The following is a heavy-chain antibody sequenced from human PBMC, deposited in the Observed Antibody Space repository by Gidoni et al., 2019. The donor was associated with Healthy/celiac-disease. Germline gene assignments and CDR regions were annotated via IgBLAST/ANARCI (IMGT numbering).Heavy chain of an antibody. J-gene: IGHJ4*02. CDR1: GCFSSYS. CDR2: ISSSSSYI. V-gene: IGHV3-21*01. CDR3: ARGLNDILTGYYPN. Sequence: EVQLVESGGGLVKPGGSLGLSCAPSGCFSSYSRIWVRPAPGKGLEWVASISSSSSYIYYANSVKGRFTISRENAKNSLYLQMNSLRAEDTAVYYCARGLNDILTGYYPNWGQGTLVTVSS. D-gene: IGHD3-9*01.